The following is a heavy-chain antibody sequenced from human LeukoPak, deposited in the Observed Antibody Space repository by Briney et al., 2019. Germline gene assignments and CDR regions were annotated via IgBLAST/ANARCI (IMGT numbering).Heavy chain of an antibody. V-gene: IGHV3-23*01. CDR2: INPGGITT. J-gene: IGHJ4*02. Sequence: GGSLRLSCAASGFTFTTYSMTWVRQAPGKGLEWVSTINPGGITTYYADSVKGRFTISRDNSKNTVSPQMDSLRADDTAVYYCAKDRAGTPWADWGQGTLVTVSS. D-gene: IGHD1-1*01. CDR3: AKDRAGTPWAD. CDR1: GFTFTTYS.